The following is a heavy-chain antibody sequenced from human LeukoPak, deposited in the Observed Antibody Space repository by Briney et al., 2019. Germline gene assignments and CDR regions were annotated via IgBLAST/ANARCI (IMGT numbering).Heavy chain of an antibody. CDR3: ARDQGYCSGGSCYYYYYMDV. CDR1: GYSISSGYY. Sequence: PSETLSLTCTVSGYSISSGYYWGWIRQPPGKGLEWIGSIYHSGSTYYNPSLKSRVTISVDTSKNQFSLKLSSVTAADTAVYYCARDQGYCSGGSCYYYYYMDVWGKGTTVTVSS. J-gene: IGHJ6*03. CDR2: IYHSGST. D-gene: IGHD2-15*01. V-gene: IGHV4-38-2*02.